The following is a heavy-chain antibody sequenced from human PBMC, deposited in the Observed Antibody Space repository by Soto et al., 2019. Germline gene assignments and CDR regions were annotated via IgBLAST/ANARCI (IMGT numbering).Heavy chain of an antibody. CDR2: ISYDGSNK. CDR1: GFTFSSYA. D-gene: IGHD5-12*01. Sequence: GGSLRLSCAASGFTFSSYAMHWVRQAPGKGLEWVAVISYDGSNKYYADSVKGRFTISRDNSKNTLYLQMNSLRAEDTAVYYCARDGCYDRLEYYFDDWGKGTLVTVSS. J-gene: IGHJ4*02. V-gene: IGHV3-30-3*01. CDR3: ARDGCYDRLEYYFDD.